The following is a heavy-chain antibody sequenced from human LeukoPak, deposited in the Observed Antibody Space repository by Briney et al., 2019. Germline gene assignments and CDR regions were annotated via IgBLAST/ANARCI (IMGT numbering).Heavy chain of an antibody. D-gene: IGHD6-19*01. CDR3: ARSYSSGWLGAFDI. Sequence: SETLSLTCTVSGGSISSYYWSWIRQPPGKGLERIGYIYYSGSTNYNPSLKSRVTISVDTSKNQFSLKLRSVTAADTAVYYCARSYSSGWLGAFDIWGQGTMVTVSS. J-gene: IGHJ3*02. V-gene: IGHV4-59*01. CDR2: IYYSGST. CDR1: GGSISSYY.